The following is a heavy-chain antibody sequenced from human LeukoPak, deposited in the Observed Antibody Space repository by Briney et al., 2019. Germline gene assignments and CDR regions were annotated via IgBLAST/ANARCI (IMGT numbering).Heavy chain of an antibody. V-gene: IGHV3-23*01. Sequence: GGSLRLSCAASGLTLSIYAMSWVRQAPGKGLEWVSGISDSGGSTYYADSVKGRFTISRDNSKNTLYLQMNSLRAEDTAIYYCAKSGTACSGGSCYSHYFDFWGQGTLVTVSS. CDR3: AKSGTACSGGSCYSHYFDF. CDR2: ISDSGGST. J-gene: IGHJ4*02. D-gene: IGHD2-15*01. CDR1: GLTLSIYA.